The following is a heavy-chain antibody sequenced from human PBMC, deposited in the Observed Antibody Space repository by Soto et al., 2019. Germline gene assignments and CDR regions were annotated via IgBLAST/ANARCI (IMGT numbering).Heavy chain of an antibody. CDR1: GGSISSYY. CDR3: ARVSYGDYTEYFQH. V-gene: IGHV4-59*01. Sequence: QVQLQESGPGLVKPSETLSLTCTVSGGSISSYYWSWIRQPPGKGLEWIGYIYYSGSTNYNPSLKSRVTISVDTSKNQFSLELSSVTAADTAVCYCARVSYGDYTEYFQHWGQGTLVTVSS. D-gene: IGHD4-17*01. CDR2: IYYSGST. J-gene: IGHJ1*01.